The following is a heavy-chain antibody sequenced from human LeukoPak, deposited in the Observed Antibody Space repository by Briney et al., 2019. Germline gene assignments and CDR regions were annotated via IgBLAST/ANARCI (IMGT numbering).Heavy chain of an antibody. J-gene: IGHJ5*02. CDR1: GFTFSSYS. CDR3: ARDQTSVAGTVYNYFDP. V-gene: IGHV3-21*01. D-gene: IGHD6-19*01. CDR2: ISGSSSYI. Sequence: GGSLRLSCAASGFTFSSYSMNWVRQALGKGLEWVSSISGSSSYIYYADSVKGRFTISRDNAKNSLYLQMNSLSAEDTAVHSCARDQTSVAGTVYNYFDPWGQGTLVTVSS.